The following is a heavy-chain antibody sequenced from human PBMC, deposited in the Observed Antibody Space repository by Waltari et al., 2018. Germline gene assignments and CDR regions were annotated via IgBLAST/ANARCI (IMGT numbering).Heavy chain of an antibody. D-gene: IGHD2-21*02. V-gene: IGHV3-30*18. CDR2: IWYDGSNK. J-gene: IGHJ3*02. CDR1: GFTLRRYG. CDR3: AKELTSRGAFDI. Sequence: QVQLVESGGGVVQPGRSRRLSCAASGFTLRRYGMHWFSQAPGKGLEWVAVIWYDGSNKYYADSVKGRFTISRDNSKNTLYLQMNSLRAEDTAMYYCAKELTSRGAFDIWGQGTMVTVSS.